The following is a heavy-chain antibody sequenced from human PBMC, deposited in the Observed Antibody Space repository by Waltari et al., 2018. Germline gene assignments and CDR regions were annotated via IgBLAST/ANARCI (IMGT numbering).Heavy chain of an antibody. J-gene: IGHJ5*02. D-gene: IGHD3-3*01. CDR1: GYTFSDYG. Sequence: QVQLVQSGAEVKKPGSSVKVACKASGYTFSDYGISWVRQAPGQGLEWMGGISGKHGHQNHAKKIQGKIINAEENSGDTVYMELTYLTSDDTAVYYCARERHRLMEEGYLMALDPWGQGTLVTVSS. CDR2: ISGKHGHQ. CDR3: ARERHRLMEEGYLMALDP. V-gene: IGHV1-18*01.